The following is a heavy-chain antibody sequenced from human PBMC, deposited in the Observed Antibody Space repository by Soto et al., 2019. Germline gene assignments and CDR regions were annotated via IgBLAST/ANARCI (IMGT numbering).Heavy chain of an antibody. CDR1: GGSISSGGYY. V-gene: IGHV4-31*03. CDR3: ARDLKPHYYYMDV. CDR2: IYYSGST. Sequence: QVQLQESGPGLVKPSQTLSLTCTVSGGSISSGGYYWSWIRQHPGKGLEWIGYIYYSGSTYYNPSLKRRVTISVDTSKTQFSLKLSSVTAADTALYYCARDLKPHYYYMDVWGKGTTVTVSS. J-gene: IGHJ6*03.